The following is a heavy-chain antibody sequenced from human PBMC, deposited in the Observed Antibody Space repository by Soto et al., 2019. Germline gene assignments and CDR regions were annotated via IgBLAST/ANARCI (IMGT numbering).Heavy chain of an antibody. CDR2: IYYSGST. J-gene: IGHJ6*03. CDR3: ARGRPQKGGYCSSTSCYSYYYYYMDV. D-gene: IGHD2-2*01. V-gene: IGHV4-59*01. Sequence: SETLSLTCTVSGGSISSYYWSWIRQPPGKGLEWIGYIYYSGSTNYNPSLKSRVTISVDTSKNQLSLKLSSVTAADTAVYYCARGRPQKGGYCSSTSCYSYYYYYMDVWGKGTTVTVSS. CDR1: GGSISSYY.